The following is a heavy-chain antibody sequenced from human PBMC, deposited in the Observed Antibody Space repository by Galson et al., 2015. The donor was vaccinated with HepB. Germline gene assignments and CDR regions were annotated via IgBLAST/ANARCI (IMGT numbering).Heavy chain of an antibody. CDR1: GFTFSNYA. CDR2: ISGSGSNT. V-gene: IGHV3-23*01. D-gene: IGHD3-3*01. J-gene: IGHJ4*02. Sequence: SLRLSCAASGFTFSNYAMSWVRQAPGKGLEWVSAISGSGSNTYYADSVKGRFSISRDNSKNTLYLQMNSLRAEDTAVYYCAKGIYSPYDFWGGYIDYWGQGTLVTVSS. CDR3: AKGIYSPYDFWGGYIDY.